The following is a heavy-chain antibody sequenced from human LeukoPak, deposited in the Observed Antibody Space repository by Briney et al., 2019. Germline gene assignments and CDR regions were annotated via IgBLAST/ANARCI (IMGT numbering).Heavy chain of an antibody. CDR1: GFTFSSYA. J-gene: IGHJ4*02. CDR2: ISYDGSNK. D-gene: IGHD3-22*01. CDR3: ARAAGSGYYNNYFDY. Sequence: PGGSLRLSCAASGFTFSSYAMHWVRQAPGKGLEWVAVISYDGSNKYYADSVKGRFTISRDNSKNTLYLQMNSLRAEDTAVYYCARAAGSGYYNNYFDYWGQGTLVTVSS. V-gene: IGHV3-30*04.